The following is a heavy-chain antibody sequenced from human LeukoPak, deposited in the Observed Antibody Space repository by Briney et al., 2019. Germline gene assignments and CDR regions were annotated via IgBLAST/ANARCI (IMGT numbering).Heavy chain of an antibody. V-gene: IGHV3-74*01. CDR1: GFTFSIHR. CDR3: ARGGDSVGFDP. D-gene: IGHD2-21*02. CDR2: IDGDGDNP. J-gene: IGHJ5*02. Sequence: GGSVRLFWAASGFTFSIHRMHGVPQARGRGPMGVSSIDGDGDNPNYADYVKGRFTISRANAKTTVYLQMDRLRDDATAVYYCARGGDSVGFDPRGQGTLVTVSS.